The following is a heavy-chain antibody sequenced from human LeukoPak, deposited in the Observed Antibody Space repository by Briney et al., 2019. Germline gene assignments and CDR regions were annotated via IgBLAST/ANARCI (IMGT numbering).Heavy chain of an antibody. D-gene: IGHD6-13*01. V-gene: IGHV3-30*18. CDR1: GFIFSDYG. Sequence: GGSLRLSCVASGFIFSDYGIQWVRQAPGKVLEWVAVIAYDGNNTYYGDSVRGRFTISRDNSKKMVYLQMNSLRAEDTAVYYCAKDVLRSSSWYGADYWGQGTLVTVSS. J-gene: IGHJ4*02. CDR2: IAYDGNNT. CDR3: AKDVLRSSSWYGADY.